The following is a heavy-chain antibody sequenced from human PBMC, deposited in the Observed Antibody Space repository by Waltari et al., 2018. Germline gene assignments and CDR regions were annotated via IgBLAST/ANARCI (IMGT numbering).Heavy chain of an antibody. J-gene: IGHJ5*02. CDR3: ARGLYSRGGMFDP. CDR2: INHSRRT. CDR1: GGSFSGYY. V-gene: IGHV4-34*01. Sequence: QVQLQQWGAGLLKPSETLSLTCAVYGGSFSGYYWSWIRQPPGKGLEWIGEINHSRRTYYNPSLKSRVTISVDTSKNQFSLKLSSVTAADTAVYYCARGLYSRGGMFDPWGQGTLVTVSS. D-gene: IGHD3-16*01.